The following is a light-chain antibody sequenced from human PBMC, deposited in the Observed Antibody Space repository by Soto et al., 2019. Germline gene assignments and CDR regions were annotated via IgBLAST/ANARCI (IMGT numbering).Light chain of an antibody. CDR3: QQRSNWPGT. Sequence: EIVLTQSPATLSLSPGERATLSCRASQSVSSYLAWYQQKPGQAPRLLIYDASNGATGVPARFSGSGSGTDFTLTISTIEPEDFAVDYCQQRSNWPGTFRQGTRLEIK. CDR1: QSVSSY. J-gene: IGKJ5*01. V-gene: IGKV3-11*01. CDR2: DAS.